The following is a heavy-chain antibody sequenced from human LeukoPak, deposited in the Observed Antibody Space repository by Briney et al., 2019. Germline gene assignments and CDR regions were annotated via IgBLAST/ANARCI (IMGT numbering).Heavy chain of an antibody. D-gene: IGHD3-16*01. CDR1: GGSIVSSSSY. CDR2: IYYTGST. CDR3: AKHVTSVSRLYPYYGTDV. V-gene: IGHV4-39*01. Sequence: PSETLSLTCSVSGGSIVSSSSYWGWIRQPPGKGLEWIGSIYYTGSTHYNPSLKSRVTISIDTSKNQFSLKLSSVAAADTAVYYCAKHVTSVSRLYPYYGTDVWGQGTSVTVSS. J-gene: IGHJ6*02.